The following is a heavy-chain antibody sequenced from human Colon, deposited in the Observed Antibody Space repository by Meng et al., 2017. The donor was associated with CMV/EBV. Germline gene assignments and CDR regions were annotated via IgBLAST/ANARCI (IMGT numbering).Heavy chain of an antibody. CDR3: ARGKQAGFDL. CDR1: GGTFDTFT. CDR2: IIPMFGSP. V-gene: IGHV1-69*12. J-gene: IGHJ5*02. Sequence: QGQLVQAGAEGKKPGSSVKVSCKASGGTFDTFTFNWGRQAPGQGLEWMGGIIPMFGSPSYSQKFRGRVTITADELEVNSLRSEDTAVYYCARGKQAGFDLWGQGTLVTVSS. D-gene: IGHD6-13*01.